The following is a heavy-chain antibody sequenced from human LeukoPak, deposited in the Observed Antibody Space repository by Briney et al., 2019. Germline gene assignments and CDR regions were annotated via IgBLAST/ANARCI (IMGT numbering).Heavy chain of an antibody. D-gene: IGHD1-1*01. CDR2: INHSGST. Sequence: SETLSLTCAVYGGSFSGYYWSWIRQPPGKGLEWIGEINHSGSTNYNPSLKSRVTISVDTSKNQFSLKLSSVTAADTAVYYCASALGSHVYYFDYWGQGTLVTVSS. CDR1: GGSFSGYY. J-gene: IGHJ4*02. CDR3: ASALGSHVYYFDY. V-gene: IGHV4-34*01.